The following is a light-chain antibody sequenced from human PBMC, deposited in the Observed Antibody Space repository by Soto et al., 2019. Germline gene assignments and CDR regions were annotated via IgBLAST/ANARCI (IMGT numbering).Light chain of an antibody. CDR1: QTVRNNY. J-gene: IGKJ3*01. CDR2: DAS. V-gene: IGKV3-11*01. CDR3: QQRSNWV. Sequence: EFVLTQSPGTLSLSPWERATLSCRASQTVRNNYLAWYQQKPGQAPRLLIYDASKRAPGVPARFSGSGSGTDFSLAISSLEPEDFGVYYCQQRSNWVFGPGTKVDIK.